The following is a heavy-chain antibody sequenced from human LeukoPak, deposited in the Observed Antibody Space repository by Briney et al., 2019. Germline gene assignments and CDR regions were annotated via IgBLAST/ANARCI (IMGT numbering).Heavy chain of an antibody. J-gene: IGHJ4*02. CDR3: ASPNFDWLLSPYYY. CDR2: IKHDGSEK. D-gene: IGHD3-9*01. CDR1: GFTFSSYC. Sequence: GGSLRLSCAASGFTFSSYCMSWVRQAPGKGLEWVANIKHDGSEKYYVDSVKGRFTISRDNAKNSLYLQMNSLRAEDTAVYYCASPNFDWLLSPYYYWGQGTLVTVSS. V-gene: IGHV3-7*01.